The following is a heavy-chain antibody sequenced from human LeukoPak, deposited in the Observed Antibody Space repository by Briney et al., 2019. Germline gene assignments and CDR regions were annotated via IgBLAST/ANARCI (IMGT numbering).Heavy chain of an antibody. CDR2: IYHSGST. CDR1: RGSISSYY. D-gene: IGHD6-19*01. J-gene: IGHJ4*02. CDR3: ARRPRYSSGSFTAYFDY. V-gene: IGHV4-59*08. Sequence: SETLSLTCSVSRGSISSYYWSWIRQPAGKGLEWIGSIYHSGSTYYNPSLKSRVTISVDTSKNQFSLKLSSVTAADTAVYYCARRPRYSSGSFTAYFDYWGQGTLVTVSS.